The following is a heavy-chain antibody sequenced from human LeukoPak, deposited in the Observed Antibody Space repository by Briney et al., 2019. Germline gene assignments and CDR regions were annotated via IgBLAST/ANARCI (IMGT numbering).Heavy chain of an antibody. CDR3: ARDGSGRRGHYYYMDV. Sequence: PGGSLRLSCAPSGFAFSDYTMNWVRRAPGKGPEWVSSISGNSNYMYYVDSVKGRFTISRDNTKNSLYLQMNSLRAEDTAVYYCARDGSGRRGHYYYMDVWGKGTTVTVSS. D-gene: IGHD5-12*01. CDR1: GFAFSDYT. CDR2: ISGNSNYM. V-gene: IGHV3-21*01. J-gene: IGHJ6*03.